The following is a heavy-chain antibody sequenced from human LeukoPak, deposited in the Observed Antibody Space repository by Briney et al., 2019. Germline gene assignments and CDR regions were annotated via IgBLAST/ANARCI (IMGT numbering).Heavy chain of an antibody. D-gene: IGHD2-2*01. J-gene: IGHJ4*02. CDR3: ARDRCSSTSCYSNY. Sequence: SVKVSCKASGYTFTSYAISWVRQAPGQGLEWMGGIIPIFGTANYAQKFQGRVTITADESTSTAYMELSSLRSEDTAVYYCARDRCSSTSCYSNYWGQGTLVTVSS. V-gene: IGHV1-69*13. CDR1: GYTFTSYA. CDR2: IIPIFGTA.